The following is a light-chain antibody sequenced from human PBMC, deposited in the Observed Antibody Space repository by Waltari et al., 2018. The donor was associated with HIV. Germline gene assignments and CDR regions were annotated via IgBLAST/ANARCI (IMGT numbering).Light chain of an antibody. CDR3: AAWDHGLTGPNWV. CDR2: RSD. Sequence: QSVLTQPPSTSGTPGPGVTISCSGSSSNTGRNYVYWYRPLPGTTPQLLIYRSDQRPSGVPDRFSASKSGTSASLAISGLQSEDEAVYYCAAWDHGLTGPNWVFGGGTRLTVL. V-gene: IGLV1-47*01. CDR1: SSNTGRNY. J-gene: IGLJ3*02.